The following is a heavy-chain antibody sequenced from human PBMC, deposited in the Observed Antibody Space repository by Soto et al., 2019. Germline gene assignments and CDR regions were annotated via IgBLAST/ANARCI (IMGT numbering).Heavy chain of an antibody. CDR3: ARTQDGYNFRYFDY. Sequence: SETLSLTCTVSGGSISSGGYYWSWIRQHPGKGLEWIGYIYYSGSTYYNQSLKSRVTISVDTSKNQFSLKLSSVTAADSAVYYCARTQDGYNFRYFDYWGQGTLVTVSS. CDR1: GGSISSGGYY. D-gene: IGHD5-12*01. V-gene: IGHV4-31*03. J-gene: IGHJ4*02. CDR2: IYYSGST.